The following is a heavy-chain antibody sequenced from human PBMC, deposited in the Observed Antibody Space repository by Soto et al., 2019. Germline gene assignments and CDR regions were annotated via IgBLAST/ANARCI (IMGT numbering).Heavy chain of an antibody. CDR2: ISGSGAST. V-gene: IGHV3-23*01. Sequence: GGSLRLSCVASGFTFGAYVMSWVRQVPGKGPEWVSGISGSGASTYHADSVQGRFTISRDNSQNTVYLQMNSLRAEDAAVYYCTKNTIFAVISWGQSEHWDFEVWGRGTLVTVSS. CDR1: GFTFGAYV. CDR3: TKNTIFAVISWGQSEHWDFEV. J-gene: IGHJ2*01. D-gene: IGHD3-3*01.